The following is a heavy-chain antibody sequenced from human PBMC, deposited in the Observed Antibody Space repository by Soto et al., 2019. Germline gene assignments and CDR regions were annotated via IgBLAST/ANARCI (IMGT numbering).Heavy chain of an antibody. Sequence: ETLCLTGPVSGGSIGTYYWSWIRQSPGKGLEWIANIYYSGTTNYNLSLKSQVTISMDTSKNQFSLTLSSVTAADTAVYYCARDSTDHWFDPWGQGILVTVSS. J-gene: IGHJ5*02. CDR1: GGSIGTYY. CDR2: IYYSGTT. V-gene: IGHV4-59*01. CDR3: ARDSTDHWFDP.